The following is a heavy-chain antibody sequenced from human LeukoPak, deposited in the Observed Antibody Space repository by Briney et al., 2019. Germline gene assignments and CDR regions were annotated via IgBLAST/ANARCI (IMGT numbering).Heavy chain of an antibody. CDR3: ARARRLRLGENCLYYFDY. J-gene: IGHJ4*02. V-gene: IGHV1-8*01. CDR1: GYTFTSYD. Sequence: ASVKVSRKASGYTFTSYDINWVRQATGQGLEWMGWMNPNSGNTGYAQKFQGRVTMTRNASISTAYMELSSLRSEDTAVYYCARARRLRLGENCLYYFDYWGQGTLVTVSS. CDR2: MNPNSGNT. D-gene: IGHD3-16*01.